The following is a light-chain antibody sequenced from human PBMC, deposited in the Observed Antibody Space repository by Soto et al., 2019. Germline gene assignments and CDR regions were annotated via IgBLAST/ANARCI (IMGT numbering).Light chain of an antibody. CDR3: QRYNNWPLT. Sequence: EIVMTQSPATLSVSPGEKATLSCRASQSVSNNLAWFQQKPGQVPRLLIYDTSARATGVPARFSGSRSGTEFTLTINSLQSEDFAVYYCQRYNNWPLTFGGGTKVEN. CDR1: QSVSNN. V-gene: IGKV3-15*01. J-gene: IGKJ4*01. CDR2: DTS.